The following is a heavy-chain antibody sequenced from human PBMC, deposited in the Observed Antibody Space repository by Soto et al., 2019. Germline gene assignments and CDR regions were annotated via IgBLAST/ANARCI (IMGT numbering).Heavy chain of an antibody. Sequence: QVQLVQSGAEVKKPGSSVKVSCKASGGAFNKFAITWVRQAPGQGLEWMGAIIPFFSTPNYAQRLQGRVTITADESTSTSYMELSSLRSEDTAIYYCARDRVMRGNSYYYGMDVWGQGTTVTVSS. CDR2: IIPFFSTP. V-gene: IGHV1-69*12. J-gene: IGHJ6*01. CDR1: GGAFNKFA. CDR3: ARDRVMRGNSYYYGMDV. D-gene: IGHD3-10*01.